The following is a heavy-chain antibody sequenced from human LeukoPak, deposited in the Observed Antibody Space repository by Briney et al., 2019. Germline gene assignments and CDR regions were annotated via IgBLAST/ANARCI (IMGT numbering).Heavy chain of an antibody. D-gene: IGHD2-8*01. CDR3: AKAKWSRGYYFDY. CDR1: GFTFDDYA. CDR2: ISWNSGSI. Sequence: PGGSLRLSCAASGFTFDDYAMHWVRQAPGKGLEWVSGISWNSGSIGYADSVKGRSTISRDNAKNSLYLQMNSLRAEDTALYYCAKAKWSRGYYFDYWGQGPLVTVSS. J-gene: IGHJ4*02. V-gene: IGHV3-9*01.